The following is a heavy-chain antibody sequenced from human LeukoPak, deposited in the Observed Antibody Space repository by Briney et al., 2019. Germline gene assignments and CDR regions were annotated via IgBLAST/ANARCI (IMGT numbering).Heavy chain of an antibody. J-gene: IGHJ6*04. V-gene: IGHV4-4*02. CDR1: GGSISSSNW. CDR2: IYHSGST. Sequence: SGTLSLTCAVSGGSISSSNWWSWVRQPPGKGLEWIGEIYHSGSTNYNPSLKSRVTISVDTSKNQFSLKLSSVTAADTAVYYCARGRVYDILTGHGYYYGMDVWGKGTTVTVSS. CDR3: ARGRVYDILTGHGYYYGMDV. D-gene: IGHD3-9*01.